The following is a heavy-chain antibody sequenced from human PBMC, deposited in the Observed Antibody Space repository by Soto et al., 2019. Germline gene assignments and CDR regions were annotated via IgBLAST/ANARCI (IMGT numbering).Heavy chain of an antibody. J-gene: IGHJ3*02. Sequence: LRLSCAASGFTFSSYGMHWVRQAPGKGLEWVAVISYDGSNKYYADSVKGRFTISRDNSKNTLYLQMNSLRAEDTAVYYCAKAQQLTVVTAPAAFDIWGQGTMVTVSS. V-gene: IGHV3-30*18. D-gene: IGHD2-21*02. CDR3: AKAQQLTVVTAPAAFDI. CDR2: ISYDGSNK. CDR1: GFTFSSYG.